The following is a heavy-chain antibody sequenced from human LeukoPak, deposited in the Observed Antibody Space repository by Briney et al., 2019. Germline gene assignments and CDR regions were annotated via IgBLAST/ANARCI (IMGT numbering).Heavy chain of an antibody. V-gene: IGHV4-34*01. Sequence: SSETLSLTCAVYGGSFSGYYWSWIRQPPGKGLEWIGEINHSGSTNYNPSLKSRVTISVDTSKNQFSLKLSSVTAADTAVYYCARVRRGTMVRGVIPNYFDYWGQGTLVTVSS. CDR2: INHSGST. J-gene: IGHJ4*02. CDR1: GGSFSGYY. D-gene: IGHD3-10*01. CDR3: ARVRRGTMVRGVIPNYFDY.